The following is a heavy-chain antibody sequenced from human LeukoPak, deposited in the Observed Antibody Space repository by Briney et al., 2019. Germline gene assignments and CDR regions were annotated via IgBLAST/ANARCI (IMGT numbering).Heavy chain of an antibody. CDR2: TYSGGST. Sequence: PGGSLRLSCSASGLTVSSNYMSSVRHAPGKGLEWDSATYSGGSTYYADSVKGRLTISRDNSKNTLFLQMNSLRAEDTAVYYCARYDVAQDYFDDWGQGTLVTVSS. CDR3: ARYDVAQDYFDD. CDR1: GLTVSSNY. D-gene: IGHD1-1*01. J-gene: IGHJ4*02. V-gene: IGHV3-66*01.